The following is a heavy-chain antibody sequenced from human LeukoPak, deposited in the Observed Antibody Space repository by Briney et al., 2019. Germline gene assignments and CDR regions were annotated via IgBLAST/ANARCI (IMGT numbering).Heavy chain of an antibody. V-gene: IGHV1-69*13. CDR2: IIPIFGTA. J-gene: IGHJ4*02. Sequence: ASVKVSCKASGGTFSSYAISWVRQAPGQGLEWMGGIIPIFGTANYAQKFQGRVTITADESTSTAYMELSSLRSEDTAVCYCARVGYYYDSSGYYLAYWGQGTLVTVSS. D-gene: IGHD3-22*01. CDR1: GGTFSSYA. CDR3: ARVGYYYDSSGYYLAY.